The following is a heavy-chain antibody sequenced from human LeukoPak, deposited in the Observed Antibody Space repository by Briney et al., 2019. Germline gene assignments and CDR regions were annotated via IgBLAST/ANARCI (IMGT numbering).Heavy chain of an antibody. CDR3: AKGTATELQA. CDR1: GFTFDEYA. CDR2: IMFDGSGI. D-gene: IGHD1-7*01. J-gene: IGHJ5*02. Sequence: GESLRLSCAASGFTFDEYAMHWVRQTPGKRLEWVGLIMFDGSGIFYADSVKGRFAISRDNFKDSLYLQIHSLRIDDTALYYCAKGTATELQAWGQGTLVTVSS. V-gene: IGHV3-43*01.